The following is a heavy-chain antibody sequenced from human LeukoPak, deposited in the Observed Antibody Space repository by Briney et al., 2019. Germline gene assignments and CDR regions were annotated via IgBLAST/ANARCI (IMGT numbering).Heavy chain of an antibody. CDR1: GGTFSSYA. V-gene: IGHV1-69*10. CDR2: IIPIFGIR. D-gene: IGHD1-26*01. Sequence: ASVKVSCKTSGGTFSSYAISWVRQAPGQGLEWLGGIIPIFGIRNYAQKLKGRVTITADKSTSTSYMELSSLRSEDTAVYYCVFSGNVDFFSGGFGYWGQGTLVTVSS. J-gene: IGHJ4*02. CDR3: VFSGNVDFFSGGFGY.